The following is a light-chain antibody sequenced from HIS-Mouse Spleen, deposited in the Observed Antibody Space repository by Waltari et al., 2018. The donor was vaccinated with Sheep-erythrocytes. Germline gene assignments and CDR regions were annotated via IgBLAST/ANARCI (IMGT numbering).Light chain of an antibody. CDR1: SSDVGGYNY. J-gene: IGLJ1*01. Sequence: QSALTQPRSVSGSPGQSVTISCTGTSSDVGGYNYVSCYQQPPGKAPKLMIYYVSTRPSGVPDRFSGSKSGNTASLTISGLQAEDEADYYCCSYAGSYNHVFATGTKVTVL. V-gene: IGLV2-11*01. CDR3: CSYAGSYNHV. CDR2: YVS.